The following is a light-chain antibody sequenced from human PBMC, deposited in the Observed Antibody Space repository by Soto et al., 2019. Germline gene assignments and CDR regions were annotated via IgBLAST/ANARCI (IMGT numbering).Light chain of an antibody. V-gene: IGKV3-11*01. CDR2: DAS. CDR3: QQRSNWRET. Sequence: VLTQSPATLSLSPGERATLSCRASQSVSSYLAWYQQKPGQAPRLLIYDASNRATGIPARFSGSGSGTDFTLTISSLEPEDFAVYYCQQRSNWRETFGQGTKV. J-gene: IGKJ1*01. CDR1: QSVSSY.